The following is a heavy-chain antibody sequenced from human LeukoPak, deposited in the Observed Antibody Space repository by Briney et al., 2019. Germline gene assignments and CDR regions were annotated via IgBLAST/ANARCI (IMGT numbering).Heavy chain of an antibody. CDR3: ARDRMVRGVIIPPYYLDY. J-gene: IGHJ4*02. Sequence: ASVNVSCKASGYTFTGYYIHWVRQAPGQGLECMGWITPNSGGTTFAQKFQGRVTMTRDTSLSTAYMELSRLTSDDTAVYYCARDRMVRGVIIPPYYLDYWGQGTLVTVSS. V-gene: IGHV1-2*02. CDR1: GYTFTGYY. CDR2: ITPNSGGT. D-gene: IGHD3-10*01.